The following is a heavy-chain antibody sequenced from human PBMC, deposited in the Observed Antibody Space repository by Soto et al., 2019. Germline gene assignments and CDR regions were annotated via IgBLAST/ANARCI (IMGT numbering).Heavy chain of an antibody. CDR3: ASPLKWSGYYIAFDY. CDR2: IIPIFDTI. CDR1: GATFSSFA. Sequence: QVQLLQSGAEVKKPGSSVKVSCKASGATFSSFAFSWVRQAPGQGLEWMGVIIPIFDTINYAQKFQGRVTITADESTRTAYMELSSLTSEDASVYYCASPLKWSGYYIAFDYWGQGTLVIVSS. J-gene: IGHJ4*02. V-gene: IGHV1-69*01. D-gene: IGHD3-3*01.